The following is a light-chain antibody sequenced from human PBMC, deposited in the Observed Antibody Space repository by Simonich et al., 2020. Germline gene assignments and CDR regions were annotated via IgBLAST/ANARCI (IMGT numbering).Light chain of an antibody. V-gene: IGLV2-8*01. CDR2: EVI. CDR1: SSDVGVYNY. J-gene: IGLJ3*02. Sequence: QSALTQPPSASGSPGQSVTISCTGTSSDVGVYNYVSCYQQHPGKAPKLMIYEVIKRPSGVPDRFSGSKSGNPASLTVSGLQAEDEADYYCSSYAGSNNWVFGGGTKLTVL. CDR3: SSYAGSNNWV.